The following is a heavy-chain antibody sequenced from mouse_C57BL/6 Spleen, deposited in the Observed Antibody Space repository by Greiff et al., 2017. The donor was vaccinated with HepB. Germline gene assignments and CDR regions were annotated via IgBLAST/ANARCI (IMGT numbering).Heavy chain of an antibody. Sequence: DVQLVESGGGLVQPGGSLKLSCAASGFTFSDYYMSWVRQTPEKRLEWVAYISNGGGSTYYPDTVKGRFTISRDNAKNTLYLQMSRLKSEDTAMYYCERHYYCGSKRYFDVWGTGTTVTVSS. CDR3: ERHYYCGSKRYFDV. V-gene: IGHV5-12*01. D-gene: IGHD1-1*01. CDR1: GFTFSDYY. CDR2: ISNGGGST. J-gene: IGHJ1*03.